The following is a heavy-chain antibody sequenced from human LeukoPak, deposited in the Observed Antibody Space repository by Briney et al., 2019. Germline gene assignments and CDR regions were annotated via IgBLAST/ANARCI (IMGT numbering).Heavy chain of an antibody. J-gene: IGHJ4*02. V-gene: IGHV3-74*01. D-gene: IGHD5-24*01. CDR1: GFTFSSYW. CDR2: INSDGSTT. Sequence: PGGSLRLSCAASGFTFSSYWMHWVRQAPGKGLVWVSRINSDGSTTTYADSVKGRFTISRDNAKNTLYLQMNSLRAEDTAIYYCATIEAVRFHYWGQGTLVTVSS. CDR3: ATIEAVRFHY.